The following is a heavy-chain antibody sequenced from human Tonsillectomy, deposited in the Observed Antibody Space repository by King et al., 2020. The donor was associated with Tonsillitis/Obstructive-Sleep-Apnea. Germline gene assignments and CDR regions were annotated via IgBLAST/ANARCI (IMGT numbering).Heavy chain of an antibody. Sequence: QLVQSGAEVKKPGASVKVSCKASGYTFTSYYMHWVRQAPGQGLEWMGIINPSGGSTSYAQKFQGRVTMTRETSTSTVYMELSSPRSEDTAVYYCARRYDFWSGSYNWFDPWGQGTLVTVSS. V-gene: IGHV1-46*01. CDR3: ARRYDFWSGSYNWFDP. D-gene: IGHD3-3*01. CDR2: INPSGGST. CDR1: GYTFTSYY. J-gene: IGHJ5*02.